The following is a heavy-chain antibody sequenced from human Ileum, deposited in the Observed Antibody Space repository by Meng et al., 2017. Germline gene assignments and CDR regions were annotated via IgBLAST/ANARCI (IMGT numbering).Heavy chain of an antibody. CDR1: GFTFSSYA. CDR3: AKDTYYYDSSGYPTFDY. J-gene: IGHJ4*02. Sequence: EVQLLESGGGLVQPGGSLRLSCAASGFTFSSYAMSWVRQPPGKGRGRVSASSSSGGSTYYAEAVKGRFTISRDNSKNTLYLQMYSLRAEDTAVYYCAKDTYYYDSSGYPTFDYWGQGTLVTVSS. D-gene: IGHD3-22*01. CDR2: SSSSGGST. V-gene: IGHV3-23*01.